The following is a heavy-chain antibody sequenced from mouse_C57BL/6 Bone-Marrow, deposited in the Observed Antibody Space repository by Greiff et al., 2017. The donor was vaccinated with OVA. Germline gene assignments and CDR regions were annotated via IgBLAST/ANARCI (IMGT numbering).Heavy chain of an antibody. J-gene: IGHJ4*01. D-gene: IGHD1-1*01. V-gene: IGHV3-6*01. Sequence: DVQLQESGPGLVKPSQSLSLTCSVTGYSITSGYYWNWIRQFPGNKLEWMGYISYDGSNNYNPSLKNRISITRDTSKNQFFLKLNSVTTEDTATYYCARDASYGSSYDYAMDYWGQGTSVTVSS. CDR3: ARDASYGSSYDYAMDY. CDR1: GYSITSGYY. CDR2: ISYDGSN.